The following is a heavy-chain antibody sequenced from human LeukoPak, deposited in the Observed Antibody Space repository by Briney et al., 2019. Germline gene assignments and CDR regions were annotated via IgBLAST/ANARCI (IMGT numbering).Heavy chain of an antibody. CDR3: ARDWYYDDYYGMDV. CDR2: IYHSGST. D-gene: IGHD3-16*01. J-gene: IGHJ6*02. Sequence: SETLFLTCTVSGGSISSYYWSWIRQPPGKGLEWIGYIYHSGSTNYNPSLKSRVTISVDTSKNQFSLKLSSVTAADTAVYYCARDWYYDDYYGMDVWGQGTTVTVSS. CDR1: GGSISSYY. V-gene: IGHV4-59*01.